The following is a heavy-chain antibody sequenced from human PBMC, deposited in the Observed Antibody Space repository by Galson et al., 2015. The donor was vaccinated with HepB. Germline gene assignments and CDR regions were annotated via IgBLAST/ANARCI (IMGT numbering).Heavy chain of an antibody. J-gene: IGHJ6*02. V-gene: IGHV3-23*01. D-gene: IGHD5-18*01. CDR3: AKDTEDTAMVEFFGHYGMDV. CDR1: GFTFSSYA. Sequence: SLRLSCAASGFTFSSYAMSWVRQAPGKGLEWVSAISGSGGSTYYADSVKGRFTISRDNSKNTLYLQMNSLRAEDTAVYYCAKDTEDTAMVEFFGHYGMDVWGQGTTVTVSS. CDR2: ISGSGGST.